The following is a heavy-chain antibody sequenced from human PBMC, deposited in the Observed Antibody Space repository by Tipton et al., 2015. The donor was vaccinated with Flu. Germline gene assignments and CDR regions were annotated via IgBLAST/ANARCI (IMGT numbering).Heavy chain of an antibody. CDR2: IYYNGRT. CDR1: GGSINSYF. Sequence: TLSLTCSVSGGSINSYFWSWIRQPPGKGLEWIGYIYYNGRTTYNPSLESRVTISVDTSKNQFSLNMRSVTAADMAVYYCVRRDYSNYVSDPKSWFDPWGQGTLVAVSS. D-gene: IGHD4-11*01. J-gene: IGHJ5*02. CDR3: VRRDYSNYVSDPKSWFDP. V-gene: IGHV4-59*08.